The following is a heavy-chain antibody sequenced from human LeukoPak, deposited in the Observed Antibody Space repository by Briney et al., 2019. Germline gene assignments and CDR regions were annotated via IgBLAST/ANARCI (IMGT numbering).Heavy chain of an antibody. CDR1: GGSVSSGSYY. V-gene: IGHV4-61*01. CDR2: IYYSGST. D-gene: IGHD3-10*01. J-gene: IGHJ4*02. Sequence: SETLSLTCTVSGGSVSSGSYYWSWIRQPPGEGLEWIGYIYYSGSTNYNPSLKSRVTISVDTSKNQFSLKLSSVTAADTAVYYCARETPYYDFDYWGQGTLVTVSS. CDR3: ARETPYYDFDY.